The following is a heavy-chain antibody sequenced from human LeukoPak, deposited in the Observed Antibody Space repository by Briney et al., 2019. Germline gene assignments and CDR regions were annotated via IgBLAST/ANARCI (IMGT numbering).Heavy chain of an antibody. CDR1: GLTFSSYA. D-gene: IGHD3-22*01. CDR3: AKSRIDSGYYYYLDY. CDR2: ISGSGGST. Sequence: GGSLRLSCAASGLTFSSYAMSWVRQAPGKGLEWVSAISGSGGSTYYADSVKGRFTISRDNSKNTLYLQMNSLRAEDTAVYYCAKSRIDSGYYYYLDYWGQGTLVTVSS. V-gene: IGHV3-23*01. J-gene: IGHJ4*02.